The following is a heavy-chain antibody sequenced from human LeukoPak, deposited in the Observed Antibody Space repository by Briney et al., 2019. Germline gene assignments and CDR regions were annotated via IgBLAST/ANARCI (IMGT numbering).Heavy chain of an antibody. CDR3: ARSYCSSTSCYGGYYYYGMDV. CDR1: GGSISSGGYY. V-gene: IGHV4-31*03. J-gene: IGHJ6*02. CDR2: IYYSGST. Sequence: SETLSLTCTVSGGSISSGGYYWSWIRQHPGKGLEWIGYIYYSGSTYYNPSLKNRVTISVDTSKNQFSLKLSSVTAADTAVYYCARSYCSSTSCYGGYYYYGMDVWGQGTTVTVSS. D-gene: IGHD2-2*01.